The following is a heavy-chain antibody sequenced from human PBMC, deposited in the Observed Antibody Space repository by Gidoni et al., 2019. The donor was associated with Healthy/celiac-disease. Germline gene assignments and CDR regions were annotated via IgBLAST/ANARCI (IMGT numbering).Heavy chain of an antibody. CDR1: GFTFSSYA. CDR3: AKDPVFEG. CDR2: ISGSGGST. D-gene: IGHD3-16*01. V-gene: IGHV3-23*01. J-gene: IGHJ4*02. Sequence: EVQTLESGGGLVQPGGSLRLSCAAAGFTFSSYAMSWVRQAPGKGLEWVSAISGSGGSTYYADSVEGRFTISRDNSKNTLYLQMSSLRAEDTAVYYCAKDPVFEGWGQGTLVTVSS.